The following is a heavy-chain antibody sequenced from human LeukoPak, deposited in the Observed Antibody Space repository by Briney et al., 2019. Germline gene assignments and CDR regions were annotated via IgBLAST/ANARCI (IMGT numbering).Heavy chain of an antibody. CDR2: IYPGDSDT. D-gene: IGHD7-27*01. Sequence: GESLKISCTGSTYSFSSYWIGWVRQMPGKGLEWMGIIYPGDSDTRYSPSFQGQVTISVDRSTSTAYLQWSSLKASDTAMYYCARQTGGNGIDYWGQGTLVTVSS. CDR3: ARQTGGNGIDY. V-gene: IGHV5-51*01. J-gene: IGHJ4*02. CDR1: TYSFSSYW.